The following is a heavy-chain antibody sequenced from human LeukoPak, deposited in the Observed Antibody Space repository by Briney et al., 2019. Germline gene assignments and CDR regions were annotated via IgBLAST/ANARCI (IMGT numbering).Heavy chain of an antibody. J-gene: IGHJ4*02. Sequence: ASVKVSCKASGYTFTSYGISWVRQAPGQGLEWMGWISAYNGNTNYAQKLQGRVTMTTDTSTSTAYMELRSLRSDDTAVYYCARFADGYNSDLFDYWGQGTLVTVSS. V-gene: IGHV1-18*01. CDR3: ARFADGYNSDLFDY. D-gene: IGHD5-24*01. CDR1: GYTFTSYG. CDR2: ISAYNGNT.